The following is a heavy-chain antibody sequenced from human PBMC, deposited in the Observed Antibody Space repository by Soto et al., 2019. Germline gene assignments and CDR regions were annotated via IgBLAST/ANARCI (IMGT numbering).Heavy chain of an antibody. V-gene: IGHV1-3*01. CDR2: INAGNGNT. D-gene: IGHD6-13*01. CDR3: ARGDSSSWYWFDP. CDR1: GYTFTSYA. J-gene: IGHJ5*02. Sequence: QVQLVQSGAEVKKPGASVKVSCKASGYTFTSYAMHWVRQAPGQRLEWMGWINAGNGNTKYSQKFQGRVTITRDTSASTAYMELSRLRSEDTDVYYCARGDSSSWYWFDPWGQGTLVTVSS.